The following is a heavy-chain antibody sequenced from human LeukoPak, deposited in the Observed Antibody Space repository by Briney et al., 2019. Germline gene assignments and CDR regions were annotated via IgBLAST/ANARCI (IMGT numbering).Heavy chain of an antibody. CDR3: ASPRGGSGYDFDY. Sequence: VCRARWQGLDWMEWINPNSGGTNYAQKFQGRVTMTRDTSISTAYMELSRLRSDDTAVYYCASPRGGSGYDFDYWGQGTLVTVSS. CDR2: INPNSGGT. V-gene: IGHV1-2*02. J-gene: IGHJ4*02. D-gene: IGHD5-12*01.